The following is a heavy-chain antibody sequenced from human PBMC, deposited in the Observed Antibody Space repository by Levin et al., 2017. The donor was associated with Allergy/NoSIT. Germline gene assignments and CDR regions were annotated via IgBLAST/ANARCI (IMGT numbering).Heavy chain of an antibody. J-gene: IGHJ4*02. CDR1: GFSFTTYW. V-gene: IGHV3-7*04. CDR3: GRETRSSEGTK. Sequence: PGGSLRLSCAVSGFSFTTYWMMWVRQTPGKGLEWVAKINQDGSEEYYVDSVKGRFTISRDNAKNSLFLQMNSLRAEDSAVYYCGRETRSSEGTKWGQGTLVTVSS. CDR2: INQDGSEE. D-gene: IGHD1-1*01.